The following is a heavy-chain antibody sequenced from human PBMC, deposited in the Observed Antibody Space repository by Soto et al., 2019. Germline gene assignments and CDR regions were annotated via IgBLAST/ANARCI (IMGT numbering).Heavy chain of an antibody. CDR2: ISYDGSQE. CDR3: AKDRGHLVVVGAASIDQ. CDR1: GFTFSPYG. Sequence: QVQLADSGGGVVQPGRSLRLSCVVSGFTFSPYGMHWVRQAPGKGLEWVAVISYDGSQEFYADSVRGRFTISKDTPENTLYLQMNNLRPDDTAIYYCAKDRGHLVVVGAASIDQWGQGTLVTVSS. D-gene: IGHD2-15*01. J-gene: IGHJ4*02. V-gene: IGHV3-30*18.